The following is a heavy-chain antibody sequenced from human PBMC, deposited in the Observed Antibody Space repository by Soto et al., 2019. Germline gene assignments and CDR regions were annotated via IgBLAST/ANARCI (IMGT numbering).Heavy chain of an antibody. CDR1: GGSISSGGYY. D-gene: IGHD2-15*01. CDR3: ARAPLDIVVVVAATPPYYFDY. CDR2: IYYSGST. J-gene: IGHJ4*02. Sequence: QVQLQESGPGLVKPSQTLSLTCTVSGGSISSGGYYWSWIRQHPGKGLEWIGYIYYSGSTYYNPSLKSRVTISVDTSKNQFSLKLSSVTAADTAVYYCARAPLDIVVVVAATPPYYFDYWGQGTLVTVSS. V-gene: IGHV4-31*03.